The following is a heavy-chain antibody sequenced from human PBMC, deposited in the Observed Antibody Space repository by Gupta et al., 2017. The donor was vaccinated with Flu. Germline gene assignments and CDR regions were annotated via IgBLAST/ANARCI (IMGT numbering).Heavy chain of an antibody. CDR1: GGSIRSSSYY. J-gene: IGHJ6*02. V-gene: IGHV4-39*02. CDR2: IYYSGST. D-gene: IGHD1-26*01. Sequence: QLQLQESGPGLVKPSETLSLTCTVSGGSIRSSSYYWGWIRQPSGKGLEWIGSIYYSGSTYYNPSLKSRVTISVDTSKNQFSLKLSSVTAADTAVYYCAIEGMWVGDYYYGMDVWGQGTTVTVSS. CDR3: AIEGMWVGDYYYGMDV.